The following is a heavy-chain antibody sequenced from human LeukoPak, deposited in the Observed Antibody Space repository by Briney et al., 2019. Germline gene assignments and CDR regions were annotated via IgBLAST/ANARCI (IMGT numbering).Heavy chain of an antibody. Sequence: SETLSLTCTVSGGSISSSSYYWGWIRQPPGKGLEWIGSIYYSGSTYYNPSLKSRVTISVDTSKNQLSLKLSSVTAADTAVYYCARGDADYYDSSGYYYRWFDPWGQGTLVTVSS. V-gene: IGHV4-39*01. CDR2: IYYSGST. CDR1: GGSISSSSYY. D-gene: IGHD3-22*01. CDR3: ARGDADYYDSSGYYYRWFDP. J-gene: IGHJ5*02.